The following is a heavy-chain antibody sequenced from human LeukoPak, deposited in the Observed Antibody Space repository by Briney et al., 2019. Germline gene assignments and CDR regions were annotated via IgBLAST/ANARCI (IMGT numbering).Heavy chain of an antibody. CDR3: ARRGGTVVGDTGYHYWYFDN. D-gene: IGHD5-12*01. V-gene: IGHV4-59*08. Sequence: SGTLSLTCTVSGGSISSYYWSWVRQFPGKGLEWIGYISDSGSTNYSPSLESRVTISVDTSKNKFFLILSSVTAADTAVYYCARRGGTVVGDTGYHYWYFDNWGQGTLVTVSS. CDR2: ISDSGST. CDR1: GGSISSYY. J-gene: IGHJ4*02.